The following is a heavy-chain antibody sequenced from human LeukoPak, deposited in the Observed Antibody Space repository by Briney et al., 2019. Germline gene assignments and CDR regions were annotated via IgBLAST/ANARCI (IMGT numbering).Heavy chain of an antibody. Sequence: PSETLSLTCAVYGGSFSGYYWSWIRQPPGKGLEWIGEINHSGSTNYNPSLKSRVTISVDTSKNQFSLKLSSVTAADTAVYYCARKCPDYGDTRPYYGMDVWGQGTTVTVSS. V-gene: IGHV4-34*01. CDR3: ARKCPDYGDTRPYYGMDV. CDR2: INHSGST. CDR1: GGSFSGYY. J-gene: IGHJ6*02. D-gene: IGHD4-17*01.